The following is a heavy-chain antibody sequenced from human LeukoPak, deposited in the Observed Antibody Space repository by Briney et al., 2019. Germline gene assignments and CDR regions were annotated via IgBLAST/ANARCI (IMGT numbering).Heavy chain of an antibody. V-gene: IGHV3-7*01. Sequence: GGSLRLSCAASGFTFSSCWMNWVRQAPGKGLGWVANIKQDGSEKYYVNSVKGRFTISRDNAKNSLYLQMNSLRAEDTAVYYCARGGYGSGSYLFYWGQGTLVTVSS. CDR1: GFTFSSCW. J-gene: IGHJ4*02. CDR3: ARGGYGSGSYLFY. D-gene: IGHD3-10*01. CDR2: IKQDGSEK.